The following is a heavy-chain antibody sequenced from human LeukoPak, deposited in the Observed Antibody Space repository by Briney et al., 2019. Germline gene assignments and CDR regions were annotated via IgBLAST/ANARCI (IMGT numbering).Heavy chain of an antibody. Sequence: SETLSLTCTVSGYSITSGYYWGWIRQPPGKGLEWIGYIYTSGSTNYNPSLKSRVTISVDTSKNQFSLKLSSVTAADTAVYYCARHVTYYDFWSGPWGQGTLVTVSS. V-gene: IGHV4-4*09. J-gene: IGHJ5*02. D-gene: IGHD3-3*01. CDR2: IYTSGST. CDR3: ARHVTYYDFWSGP. CDR1: GYSITSGYY.